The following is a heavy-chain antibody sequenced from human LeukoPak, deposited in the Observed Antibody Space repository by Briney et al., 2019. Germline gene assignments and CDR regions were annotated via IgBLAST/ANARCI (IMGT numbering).Heavy chain of an antibody. V-gene: IGHV1-2*02. J-gene: IGHJ4*02. CDR2: INPNSGGT. CDR3: ARAKVIVPDY. CDR1: VYTFTGYY. Sequence: GASVKVSCKASVYTFTGYYMHWMRQAPGQGPEWMGWINPNSGGTSYAQKFQGRVTMTRDTSISTAYMELSRLRSDDTAVYYCARAKVIVPDYWGQGTLVTVSS. D-gene: IGHD5-18*01.